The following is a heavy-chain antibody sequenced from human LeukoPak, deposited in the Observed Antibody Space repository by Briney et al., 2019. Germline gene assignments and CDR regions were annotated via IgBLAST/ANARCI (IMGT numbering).Heavy chain of an antibody. D-gene: IGHD3-9*01. CDR3: AMLRTRYFQFYMVV. V-gene: IGHV4-39*02. CDR1: GGYISSSSNY. Sequence: SETLSLTCTVSGGYISSSSNYWGWIRQSPGQGLEWIGSSNYSGITSYNSSLKSRAAISVDTSKNHFSLNLSSVTATGTAVVCCAMLRTRYFQFYMVVWGTGTTVTVSS. J-gene: IGHJ6*03. CDR2: SNYSGIT.